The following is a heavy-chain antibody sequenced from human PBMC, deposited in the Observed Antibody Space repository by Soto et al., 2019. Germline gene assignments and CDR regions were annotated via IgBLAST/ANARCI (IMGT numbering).Heavy chain of an antibody. CDR2: INGDGSST. CDR1: GFAFNTYW. Sequence: SLRLSCAASGFAFNTYWMHWVRQAPGKGLVWVSRINGDGSSTNYADSVKGRFTISRDNAKDTLYLQMNSLRGEDTAVYYCVRDRNWQLDDCWGQGTLVTVSS. D-gene: IGHD1-1*01. V-gene: IGHV3-74*01. J-gene: IGHJ4*02. CDR3: VRDRNWQLDDC.